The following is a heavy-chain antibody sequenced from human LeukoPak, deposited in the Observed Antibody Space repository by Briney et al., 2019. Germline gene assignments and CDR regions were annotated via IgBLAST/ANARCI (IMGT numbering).Heavy chain of an antibody. CDR3: ARVSPYEGNWFDP. V-gene: IGHV4-61*02. J-gene: IGHJ5*02. CDR2: IYTSGST. CDR1: GGSTSSGSYG. Sequence: PPETLSLTCTVSGGSTSSGSYGWGWIRHPAGKGLEWIGRIYTSGSTKYNPSLNSRVTISVDTSKNQFSLKLSSVTTADTAVYYCARVSPYEGNWFDPWGQGTLVTVSS. D-gene: IGHD5-12*01.